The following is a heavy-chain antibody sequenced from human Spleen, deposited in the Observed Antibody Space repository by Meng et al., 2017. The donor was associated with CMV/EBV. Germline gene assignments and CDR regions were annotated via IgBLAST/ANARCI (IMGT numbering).Heavy chain of an antibody. J-gene: IGHJ6*02. V-gene: IGHV3-11*01. Sequence: GGSLRLSCAASGFTFSDHYMSWIRQAPGKGLEWVSSISSSGDNIYHADSLKGRFTISRDNAKNSLYLQMNSLRPEDTAVYYCARDHGGGYCDSTSCYGYYYGMDVWGQGTTVTVSS. D-gene: IGHD2-2*01. CDR2: ISSSGDNI. CDR1: GFTFSDHY. CDR3: ARDHGGGYCDSTSCYGYYYGMDV.